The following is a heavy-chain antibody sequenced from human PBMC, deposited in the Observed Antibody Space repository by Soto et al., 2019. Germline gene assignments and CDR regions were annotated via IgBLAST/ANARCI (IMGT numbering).Heavy chain of an antibody. D-gene: IGHD6-6*01. CDR3: ARAGRYSSSPAHYYGMDV. CDR1: GGSFSGYY. CDR2: INHSGST. Sequence: SEPLSLTCAVYGGSFSGYYWSWIRQPPGKGLEWIGEINHSGSTNYNPSLKSRVTISVDTSKNQFSLKLSSVTAADTAVYYCARAGRYSSSPAHYYGMDVWGQGTTVTVSS. V-gene: IGHV4-34*01. J-gene: IGHJ6*02.